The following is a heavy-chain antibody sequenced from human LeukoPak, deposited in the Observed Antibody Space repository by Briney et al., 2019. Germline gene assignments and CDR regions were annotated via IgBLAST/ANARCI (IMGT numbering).Heavy chain of an antibody. D-gene: IGHD2-2*01. CDR2: FNHRGSST. CDR3: AKNKDYCSSSTCYYQNGMDV. Sequence: PGGSLRLSCAASGFTFSSYAMSWVRQAPGKGLEWISAFNHRGSSTYYTDSVKGRSTISRDNSKNTLYLQMNSLRAEDTAVYHCAKNKDYCSSSTCYYQNGMDVWGQGTTVAVSS. CDR1: GFTFSSYA. V-gene: IGHV3-23*01. J-gene: IGHJ6*02.